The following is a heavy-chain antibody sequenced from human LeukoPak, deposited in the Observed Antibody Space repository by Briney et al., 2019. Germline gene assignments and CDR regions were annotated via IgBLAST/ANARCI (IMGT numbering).Heavy chain of an antibody. D-gene: IGHD6-19*01. CDR2: VYYSGST. Sequence: SETLSLTCAVYGGSFSGYYWNWVRQLPGKGLEWIGYVYYSGSTNYNPSLKSRVTISVDTSKNQFSLKLSSVTAADTAMYYCARDQCGSSGCRYFDYWGQGTLVTVSS. CDR3: ARDQCGSSGCRYFDY. CDR1: GGSFSGYY. V-gene: IGHV4-59*01. J-gene: IGHJ4*02.